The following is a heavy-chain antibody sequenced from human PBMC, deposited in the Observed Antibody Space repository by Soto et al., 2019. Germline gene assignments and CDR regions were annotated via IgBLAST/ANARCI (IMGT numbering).Heavy chain of an antibody. J-gene: IGHJ4*02. CDR2: LYADGST. Sequence: EVQLVESGGGLVQPGGSLRLSCAASGFTISSSYMTWVRQAPGQGLEWVSLLYADGSTYYTNSVKGRFTISRDNSKNTLYLQMNSLRAEDTAVYYCARAVAGALDSWGQGTLVTVSS. D-gene: IGHD6-19*01. V-gene: IGHV3-66*01. CDR1: GFTISSSY. CDR3: ARAVAGALDS.